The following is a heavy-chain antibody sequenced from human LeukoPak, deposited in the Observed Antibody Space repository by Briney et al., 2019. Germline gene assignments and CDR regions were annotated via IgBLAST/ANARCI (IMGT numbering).Heavy chain of an antibody. CDR1: GGSISSYY. Sequence: PSETLSLTCTVSGGSISSYYWSWIRQPPGKGLEWIVYIYYSWSTNYNPSLKSRVTISVDTSKNQFSLKLSSVTAADTAVYYCAGWRGYSYGFGFDPWGQGTLVTVSS. J-gene: IGHJ5*02. CDR3: AGWRGYSYGFGFDP. V-gene: IGHV4-59*01. CDR2: IYYSWST. D-gene: IGHD5-18*01.